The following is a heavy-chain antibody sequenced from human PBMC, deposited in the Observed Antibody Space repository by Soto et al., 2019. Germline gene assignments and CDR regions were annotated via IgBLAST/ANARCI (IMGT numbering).Heavy chain of an antibody. CDR1: GYTFTGYY. Sequence: ALVKVSCKASGYTFTGYYVLWVRQAPGQGPECMGWINPYTGGTNYAQKFQGRVTMTRDTSISTAYMELSSLRSEDTAVYYCAGPLEMATILIPYYYYGMDVWGQGTTVTVS. D-gene: IGHD5-12*01. CDR3: AGPLEMATILIPYYYYGMDV. CDR2: INPYTGGT. J-gene: IGHJ6*02. V-gene: IGHV1-2*02.